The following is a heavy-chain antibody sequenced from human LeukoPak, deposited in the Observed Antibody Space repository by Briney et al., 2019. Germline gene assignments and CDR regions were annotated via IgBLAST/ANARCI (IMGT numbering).Heavy chain of an antibody. CDR2: IYHSGST. V-gene: IGHV4-38-2*02. D-gene: IGHD3-22*01. CDR3: ARLSIPTSSYDSSGSYYYFDY. CDR1: GYSISSGYY. Sequence: SETLSLTCTVSGYSISSGYYWGWIRQPPGKGLEWIGSIYHSGSTYYNPSLKSRVTISVDTSKSQFSLKLSSVTAADTAIYYCARLSIPTSSYDSSGSYYYFDYWGQGTLVTVSS. J-gene: IGHJ4*02.